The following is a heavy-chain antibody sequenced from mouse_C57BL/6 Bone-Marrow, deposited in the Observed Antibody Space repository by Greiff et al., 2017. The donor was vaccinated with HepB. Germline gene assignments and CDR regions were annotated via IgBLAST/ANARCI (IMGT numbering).Heavy chain of an antibody. CDR3: ARHRRYAMDY. CDR2: ISNLAYSI. J-gene: IGHJ4*01. CDR1: GFTFSDYG. V-gene: IGHV5-15*01. Sequence: EVHLVESGGGLVQPGGSLKLSCAASGFTFSDYGMAWVRQAPRKGPEWVAFISNLAYSIYYADTVTGRFTISRENAKNPLYLEMSSLRSEDTAMYYCARHRRYAMDYWGQGTSVTVSS.